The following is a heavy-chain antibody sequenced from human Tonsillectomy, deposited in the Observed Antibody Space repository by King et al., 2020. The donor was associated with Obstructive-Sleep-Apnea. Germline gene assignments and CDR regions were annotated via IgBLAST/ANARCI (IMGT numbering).Heavy chain of an antibody. Sequence: VQLQESGPGLVKPSETLSLTCTVSGGSISSYYWSWIRQPPGKGLEWIGYIYYSGSTNSNPSLKSRVTISVDTSNNQFSLKLSSVTAADQAVYYCARLHDSAHFDYWGQGTLVTVSS. D-gene: IGHD3-22*01. CDR3: ARLHDSAHFDY. J-gene: IGHJ4*02. CDR1: GGSISSYY. V-gene: IGHV4-59*08. CDR2: IYYSGST.